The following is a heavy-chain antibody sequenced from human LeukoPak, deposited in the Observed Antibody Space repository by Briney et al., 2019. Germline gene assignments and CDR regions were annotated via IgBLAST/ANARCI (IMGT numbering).Heavy chain of an antibody. CDR2: IHYSGTT. D-gene: IGHD6-13*01. CDR1: GGSISPHY. CDR3: ARGLGASWYYFDC. J-gene: IGHJ4*02. V-gene: IGHV4-59*11. Sequence: PSETLSLTCTVSGGSISPHYWTWIRQPPGKGLEWIGFIHYSGTTNYNPSLTSRVTISVDTSKNRFSLKLSSVTAADTAVYYCARGLGASWYYFDCWGQGALVTVSS.